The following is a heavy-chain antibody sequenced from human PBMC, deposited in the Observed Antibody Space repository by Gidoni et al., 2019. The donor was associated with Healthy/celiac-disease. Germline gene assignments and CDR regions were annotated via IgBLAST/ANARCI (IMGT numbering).Heavy chain of an antibody. Sequence: EVQLVESGGGLVQPGGALRLSCAASGFTFRRDWMGWVRQAPGKGLEWLANIKQNGSEKYYVDSVKGRFTISRDNAKNSLYLQMNSLRAEDTAVYYCARGGHIVSGSYNYGMDVWGQGTTVTVSS. CDR2: IKQNGSEK. CDR1: GFTFRRDW. V-gene: IGHV3-7*01. CDR3: ARGGHIVSGSYNYGMDV. J-gene: IGHJ6*02. D-gene: IGHD1-26*01.